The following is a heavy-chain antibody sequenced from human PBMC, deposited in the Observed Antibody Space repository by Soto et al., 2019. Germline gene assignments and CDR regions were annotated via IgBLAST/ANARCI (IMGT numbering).Heavy chain of an antibody. CDR3: AKGGPDGFCSGGRCYFDY. D-gene: IGHD2-15*01. CDR1: GFTFDDYA. Sequence: EVQLVESGGGLVQPGRSLRLSCAASGFTFDDYAMHWVRRVPGKGLEWVSSISCNSNIIGYADSVKGRFTISRDNAKNALYLHMNSLRPEDSALYYCAKGGPDGFCSGGRCYFDYWGQGTLVTVSS. V-gene: IGHV3-9*01. J-gene: IGHJ4*02. CDR2: ISCNSNII.